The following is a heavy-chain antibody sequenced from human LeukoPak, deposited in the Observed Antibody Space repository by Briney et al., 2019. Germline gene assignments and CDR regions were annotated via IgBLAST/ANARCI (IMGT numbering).Heavy chain of an antibody. CDR1: GGTFSSYA. V-gene: IGHV1-69*13. CDR2: IIPIFGTA. CDR3: ATYGGTRSHLDY. Sequence: SVKVSCKASGGTFSSYAISWVRQAPGQGLEWMGGIIPIFGTANYAQKFQGRVTITADESTSTAYMELSSLRSEDTAVYYCATYGGTRSHLDYWGQGTLVTVSS. D-gene: IGHD3-10*01. J-gene: IGHJ4*02.